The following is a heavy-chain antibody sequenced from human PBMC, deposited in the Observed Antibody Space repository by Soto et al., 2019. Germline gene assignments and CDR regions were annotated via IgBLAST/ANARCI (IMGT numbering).Heavy chain of an antibody. V-gene: IGHV3-23*01. Sequence: GGSLRLSCAASGFTFSSYAMSWVRQAPGKGLEWVSAISGSGGSTYYADSVKGRFTISRDNSKNTLYLQMNSLRAEDTAVYYCAKDYIVGATWYYYGMDVWGQGTTVTVS. CDR2: ISGSGGST. CDR1: GFTFSSYA. CDR3: AKDYIVGATWYYYGMDV. J-gene: IGHJ6*02. D-gene: IGHD1-26*01.